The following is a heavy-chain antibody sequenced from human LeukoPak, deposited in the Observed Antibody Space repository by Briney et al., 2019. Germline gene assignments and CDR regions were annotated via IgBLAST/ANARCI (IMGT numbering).Heavy chain of an antibody. Sequence: ASVKVSCKASGYTFTGYYMHWVRQAPGQGLEWMGWINPNTGGTNYAQKFQGRVTMTTDTSTSTAYMELRSLRSDDTAVYYCARDGNPYQLLWASIGYWGQGTLVTVSS. D-gene: IGHD2-2*01. J-gene: IGHJ4*02. CDR2: INPNTGGT. CDR3: ARDGNPYQLLWASIGY. V-gene: IGHV1-2*02. CDR1: GYTFTGYY.